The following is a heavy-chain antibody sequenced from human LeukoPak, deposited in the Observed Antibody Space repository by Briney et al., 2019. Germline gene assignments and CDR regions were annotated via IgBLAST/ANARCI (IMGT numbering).Heavy chain of an antibody. D-gene: IGHD3-10*01. V-gene: IGHV3-21*04. CDR3: AKWGSGSYYKGSFDY. J-gene: IGHJ4*02. CDR2: ITSSSSYI. Sequence: GGSLRLSCAASGFTFSTYNMNWVRQTPGKGLEWVSSITSSSSYIYYTDSVKGRFTISRDNSKNTLYLQMYSLRVEDTAVYYCAKWGSGSYYKGSFDYWGQGTLVTVSS. CDR1: GFTFSTYN.